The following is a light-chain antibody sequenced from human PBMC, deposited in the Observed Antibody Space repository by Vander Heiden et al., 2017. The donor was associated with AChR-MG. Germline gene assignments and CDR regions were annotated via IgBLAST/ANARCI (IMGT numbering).Light chain of an antibody. J-gene: IGLJ3*02. Sequence: QSALPQPASVSGSPGQSLTISCTGSSSDIGGYNYVSWYHQHPGKAPKIMIDDVSERPSGVSNRFSGSKSGNTASLTISGLQAEDEADYYCASYKTSNSLGVFGGGTKLTVL. V-gene: IGLV2-14*01. CDR2: DVS. CDR1: SSDIGGYNY. CDR3: ASYKTSNSLGV.